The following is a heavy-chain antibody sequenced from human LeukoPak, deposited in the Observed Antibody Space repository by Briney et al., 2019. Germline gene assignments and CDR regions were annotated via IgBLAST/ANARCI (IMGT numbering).Heavy chain of an antibody. CDR3: AKRSRTEYYFDS. V-gene: IGHV3-30*18. Sequence: GGSLRLSCAASGFTFSSYGMHWVRQAPGKGLEWVAVISYDGSNKYYADSVKGRFTISRDNSKNTLYLQMNGLTAEDTAVYYCAKRSRTEYYFDSWGQGTLVTVSS. CDR1: GFTFSSYG. J-gene: IGHJ4*02. CDR2: ISYDGSNK.